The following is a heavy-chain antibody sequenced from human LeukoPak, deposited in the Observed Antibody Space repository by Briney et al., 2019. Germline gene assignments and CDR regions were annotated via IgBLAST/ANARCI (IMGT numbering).Heavy chain of an antibody. J-gene: IGHJ4*02. CDR2: MNPNSGNT. CDR1: GYTLTSYD. CDR3: AIRTHVDIVATLGERVKKGLDY. D-gene: IGHD5-12*01. V-gene: IGHV1-8*01. Sequence: ASVKVSCKASGYTLTSYDINWLRQATGQGLEWMGWMNPNSGNTGYAQKFQGRVTMTRNTSMSTAYMELSSLRSEDTAVYYCAIRTHVDIVATLGERVKKGLDYWGQGTPVTVSS.